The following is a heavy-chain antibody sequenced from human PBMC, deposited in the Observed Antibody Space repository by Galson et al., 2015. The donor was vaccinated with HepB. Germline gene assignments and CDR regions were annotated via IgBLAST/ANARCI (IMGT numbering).Heavy chain of an antibody. D-gene: IGHD3-10*01. V-gene: IGHV3-30-3*01. CDR2: ISYDGSNK. Sequence: SLRLSCAASGFTFSSYAMHWVRQAPGKGLEWVAVISYDGSNKYYADSVKGRFTISRDNSKNTLYLQMNSLRAEDTAVYYCARDRGTMVRGKRGYNWFDPWGQGTLVTVSS. CDR1: GFTFSSYA. CDR3: ARDRGTMVRGKRGYNWFDP. J-gene: IGHJ5*02.